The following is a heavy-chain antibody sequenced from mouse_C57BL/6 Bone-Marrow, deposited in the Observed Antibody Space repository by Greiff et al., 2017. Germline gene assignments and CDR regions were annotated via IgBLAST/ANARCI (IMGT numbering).Heavy chain of an antibody. V-gene: IGHV1-55*01. CDR3: ARRYYGSSYHFDY. CDR2: IYPGSGST. Sequence: QVQLQQPGAELVKPGASVTMSCKASGYTFTSYWITWVKQRPGQGLEWIGDIYPGSGSTNYNEKFKSKATLTVDTSSSTAYMQLSSLTSEDSAVXYCARRYYGSSYHFDYWGQGTTLTVSS. D-gene: IGHD1-1*01. CDR1: GYTFTSYW. J-gene: IGHJ2*01.